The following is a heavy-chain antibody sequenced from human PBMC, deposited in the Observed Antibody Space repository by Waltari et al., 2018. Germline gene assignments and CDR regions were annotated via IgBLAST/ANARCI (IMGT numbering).Heavy chain of an antibody. D-gene: IGHD3-10*01. CDR1: GGSFSASS. CDR2: INHSGST. J-gene: IGHJ4*02. CDR3: AVSSLLWFGELYY. Sequence: QVQLQQWGAGLLKPSATLSLTCAVYGGSFSASSWRWIRQPPGKGLEWIGEINHSGSTNYNPSLKSRVTISVDTSKNQFSLKLSSVTAADTAVYYCAVSSLLWFGELYYWGQGTLVTVSS. V-gene: IGHV4-34*01.